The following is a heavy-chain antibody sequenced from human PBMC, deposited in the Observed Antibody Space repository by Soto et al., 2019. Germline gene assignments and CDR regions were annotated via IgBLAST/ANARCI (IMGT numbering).Heavy chain of an antibody. Sequence: SETLSLTCTVSGGSISSGGYYWSWIRQHPGKGLEWIGYIYYSGSTYYNPSLKSRVTISVDTSKNQFSLKLSSVTAADTAVYYCARVPTTEDYYGMDVWGQGTTVTVSS. V-gene: IGHV4-31*03. CDR2: IYYSGST. J-gene: IGHJ6*02. CDR1: GGSISSGGYY. D-gene: IGHD4-4*01. CDR3: ARVPTTEDYYGMDV.